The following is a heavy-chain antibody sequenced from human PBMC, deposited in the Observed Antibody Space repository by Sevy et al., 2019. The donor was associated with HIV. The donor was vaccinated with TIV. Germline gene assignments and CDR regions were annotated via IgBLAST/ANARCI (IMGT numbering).Heavy chain of an antibody. J-gene: IGHJ4*02. V-gene: IGHV3-33*01. D-gene: IGHD6-13*01. CDR1: GFTFSSYG. CDR3: ARGLSGHSTSWYVY. CDR2: IWFDGSDK. Sequence: GGSLRLSCAASGFTFSSYGMHCVRQAPDKGLEWVAVIWFDGSDKYYADSVKGRFTISRDNSQNTVYLQMNSLRVEDTAIYYCARGLSGHSTSWYVYWGQGTPVTVSS.